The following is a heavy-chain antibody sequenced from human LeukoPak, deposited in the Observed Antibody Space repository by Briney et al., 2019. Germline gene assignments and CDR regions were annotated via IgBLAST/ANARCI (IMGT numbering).Heavy chain of an antibody. V-gene: IGHV3-15*01. CDR1: GFTFSNAW. CDR3: TTHTTRGIAAAGFVDV. D-gene: IGHD6-13*01. J-gene: IGHJ6*02. Sequence: PGGSLRLSCAASGFTFSNAWMSWVRQAPGKGLEWVGRIKSKTDGGTTDYAAPVKGRFTISRDDSKNTLYLQMNSLKTEDTAVYYCTTHTTRGIAAAGFVDVWGQGTTVTVSS. CDR2: IKSKTDGGTT.